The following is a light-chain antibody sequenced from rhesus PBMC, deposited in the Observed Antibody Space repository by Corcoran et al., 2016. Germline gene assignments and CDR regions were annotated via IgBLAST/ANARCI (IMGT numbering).Light chain of an antibody. CDR1: QGISTW. CDR3: PQCNTAPWT. CDR2: KAS. V-gene: IGKV1-21*01. Sequence: DIQLTQSPSSLSASVGDRVTITCRASQGISTWLVWYQQKPGKAPNLLIYKASNLQSGVPSRFTGSVSWTDFTRTISRLQPEDFATYYCPQCNTAPWTFGQGTKVEIK. J-gene: IGKJ1*01.